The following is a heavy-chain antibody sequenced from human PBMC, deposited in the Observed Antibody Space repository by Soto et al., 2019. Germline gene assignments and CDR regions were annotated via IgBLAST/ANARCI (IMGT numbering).Heavy chain of an antibody. CDR3: ARYGYFRYYYGSGSYYNYYYMDV. Sequence: GASVKASCKAPGYTFTGYYMHSLQQAPGQGLEWMGLINPNSGGTNYAQKFQGWVTMTRDTSISTAYMELSRLRSDDTAVYYCARYGYFRYYYGSGSYYNYYYMDVWGKGTTVTVSS. CDR1: GYTFTGYY. V-gene: IGHV1-2*04. CDR2: INPNSGGT. J-gene: IGHJ6*03. D-gene: IGHD3-10*01.